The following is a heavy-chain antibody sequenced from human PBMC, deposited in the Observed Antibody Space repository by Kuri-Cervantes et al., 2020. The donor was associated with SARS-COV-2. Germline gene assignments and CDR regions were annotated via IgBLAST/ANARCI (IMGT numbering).Heavy chain of an antibody. Sequence: ETLSLTCAASIFSFNNTWMSWVRQAPGKGLEWVGRIKKKSDGGTTDYAAPVKGRFSISRDDSQNIVYLQMNSLKTEDTAVYYCTTDRRYDFFFWGQGTLVTVSS. V-gene: IGHV3-15*01. CDR2: IKKKSDGGTT. D-gene: IGHD3-3*01. J-gene: IGHJ4*02. CDR3: TTDRRYDFFF. CDR1: IFSFNNTW.